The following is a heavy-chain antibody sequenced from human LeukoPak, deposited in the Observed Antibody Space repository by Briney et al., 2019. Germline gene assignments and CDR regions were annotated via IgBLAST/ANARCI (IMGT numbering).Heavy chain of an antibody. Sequence: GESLKISCKGSGYSFTSYWIGWVRQMPGKGLEWMGIIYPGDSDTRYSPSFQGQVTISADKSISTAYLQWSSLKASDTAMYYCARRGPITMVRGVINSWFDPWGQGTLVTVSS. J-gene: IGHJ5*02. CDR1: GYSFTSYW. CDR2: IYPGDSDT. CDR3: ARRGPITMVRGVINSWFDP. D-gene: IGHD3-10*01. V-gene: IGHV5-51*01.